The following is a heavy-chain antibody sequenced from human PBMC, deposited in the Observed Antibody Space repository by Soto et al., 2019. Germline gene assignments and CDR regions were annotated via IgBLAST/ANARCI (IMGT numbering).Heavy chain of an antibody. CDR1: GFTFDDYA. Sequence: EVQLVESGGGLVQPGRSLRLSCAASGFTFDDYAMHCVRQAPGKGLEWVSGISWNSGNIGYADSVKGRFTISRDNAKNSLDLQMNSLRAEDTDLYYCAKPTTVAYYDKSGYALHYWGQGALVTVSS. V-gene: IGHV3-9*01. D-gene: IGHD3-22*01. CDR2: ISWNSGNI. J-gene: IGHJ4*02. CDR3: AKPTTVAYYDKSGYALHY.